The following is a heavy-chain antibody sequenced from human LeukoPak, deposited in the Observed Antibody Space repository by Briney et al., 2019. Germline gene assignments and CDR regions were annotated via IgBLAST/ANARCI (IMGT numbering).Heavy chain of an antibody. Sequence: PGGSLRLSCAASGLTVSSDYMSWVRQAPGKGLEWVSVIYSGGGTYYADSVRGRFTISRDNSKNTLYLQLNSLRAEDTAVYYCARYPYSTSSWSDPWGRGTLVTVSS. CDR3: ARYPYSTSSWSDP. CDR1: GLTVSSDY. J-gene: IGHJ5*02. V-gene: IGHV3-66*01. CDR2: IYSGGGT. D-gene: IGHD6-6*01.